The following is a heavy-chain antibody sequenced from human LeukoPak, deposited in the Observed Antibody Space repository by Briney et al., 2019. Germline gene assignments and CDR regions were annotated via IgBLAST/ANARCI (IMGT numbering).Heavy chain of an antibody. CDR3: ARGHSGTTGTPYVDY. CDR1: GGSFSGYY. Sequence: SETLSLTCAVYGGSFSGYYWSWIRQPPGKGLEWIGEINHSGSTNYNPSLKSRVTISVDTSENQFSLKLSSVTAADTAVYYCARGHSGTTGTPYVDYWGQGTLVTVSS. CDR2: INHSGST. J-gene: IGHJ4*02. D-gene: IGHD1-1*01. V-gene: IGHV4-34*01.